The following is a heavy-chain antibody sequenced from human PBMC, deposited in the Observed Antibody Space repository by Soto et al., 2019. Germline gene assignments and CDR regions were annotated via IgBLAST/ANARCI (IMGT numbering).Heavy chain of an antibody. J-gene: IGHJ4*02. CDR2: IRNDGGTT. D-gene: IGHD2-15*01. CDR1: GFIFDAYQ. V-gene: IGHV3-48*03. CDR3: TRRYCYDNGCLIDY. Sequence: EIQLLESGGGLVQPGGSLRLSCAASGFIFDAYQMSWVRQAPGNGLEWLSYIRNDGGTTYDADSVKGRFTDSRDNDKNSTYLQMKSLRVEDTGVYYCTRRYCYDNGCLIDYWGQGTLVTVSS.